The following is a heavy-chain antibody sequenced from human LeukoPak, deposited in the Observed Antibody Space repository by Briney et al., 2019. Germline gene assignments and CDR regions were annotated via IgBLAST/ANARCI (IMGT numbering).Heavy chain of an antibody. J-gene: IGHJ4*02. V-gene: IGHV4-59*08. CDR3: ARLSEGGTPIDY. CDR1: GGSFRIFY. Sequence: PSQTLSLTCTVSGGSFRIFYWTWMRQRPGKGLEWIGYIFQSGTTSYNPSLKSRVSISIGTSKNQFSLRLSSVTAADTAVYYCARLSEGGTPIDYWGQGIRVIVSS. D-gene: IGHD1-26*01. CDR2: IFQSGTT.